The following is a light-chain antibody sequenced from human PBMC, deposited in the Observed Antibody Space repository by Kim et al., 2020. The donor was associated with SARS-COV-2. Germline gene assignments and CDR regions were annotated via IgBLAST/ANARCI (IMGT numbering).Light chain of an antibody. CDR2: GVS. J-gene: IGKJ1*01. V-gene: IGKV3-20*01. Sequence: TLSLSPGQRATRSCRASQSGCSTFLPWHQQKPRQAPRLLFYGVSSSATGVPDRFSGSGSGTDFTLTISRLEPEDFAVYYCQQYRTFGQGTKVDIK. CDR1: QSGCSTF. CDR3: QQYRT.